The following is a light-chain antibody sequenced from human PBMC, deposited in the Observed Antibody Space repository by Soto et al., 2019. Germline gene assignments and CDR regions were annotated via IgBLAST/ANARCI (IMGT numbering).Light chain of an antibody. CDR3: SSYTSSTTLVV. J-gene: IGLJ2*01. Sequence: QSALTQPASVSGSPGQSITISCSGTSSDVGGYNYVCWYQQHPGKAPKLMIFDVSDRPSGVSYRFSGSKSGNTASLTISGLQAEDEADYYCSSYTSSTTLVVFGGGTKVTVL. CDR1: SSDVGGYNY. V-gene: IGLV2-14*03. CDR2: DVS.